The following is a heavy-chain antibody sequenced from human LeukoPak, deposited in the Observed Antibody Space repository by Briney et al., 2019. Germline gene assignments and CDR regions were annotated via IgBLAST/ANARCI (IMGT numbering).Heavy chain of an antibody. CDR3: ARDMRTAAAGILDY. D-gene: IGHD6-13*01. CDR2: INPSGGST. J-gene: IGHJ4*02. CDR1: GYTFTDNY. V-gene: IGHV1-46*01. Sequence: ASVKVSCKTSGYTFTDNYIHWVRQAPGQGLEWMGIINPSGGSTSYAQKFQGRVTMTRDMSTSTVYMELSSLRSEDTAVYYCARDMRTAAAGILDYWGQGTLVTVSS.